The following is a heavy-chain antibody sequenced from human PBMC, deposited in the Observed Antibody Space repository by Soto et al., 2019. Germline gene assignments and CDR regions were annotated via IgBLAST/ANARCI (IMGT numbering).Heavy chain of an antibody. V-gene: IGHV4-34*01. CDR1: GGSFSGYY. Sequence: SETLSLTCAVYGGSFSGYYWSWIRQPPGKGLEWIGEINHSGSTNYNPSLKSRVTISVDTSKNQFSLKLSSVTAADTAVYYCARVPVVVVAATPNKNNWFDPWGQGTLVTVSS. D-gene: IGHD2-15*01. CDR3: ARVPVVVVAATPNKNNWFDP. CDR2: INHSGST. J-gene: IGHJ5*02.